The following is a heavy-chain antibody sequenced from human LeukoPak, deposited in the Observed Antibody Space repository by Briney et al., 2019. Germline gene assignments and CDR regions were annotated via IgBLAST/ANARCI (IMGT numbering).Heavy chain of an antibody. Sequence: GGSLRLSCAASGFTFSSYEMSWVRQAPGKGLEWVSYISGGGRTIYYADSVKGRFTISRDNAKNSLYLQMNSLRAEDTAVYYCACEDRYYYVGWGQGTLVTVSS. V-gene: IGHV3-48*03. CDR2: ISGGGRTI. CDR3: ACEDRYYYVG. J-gene: IGHJ4*02. D-gene: IGHD3-10*02. CDR1: GFTFSSYE.